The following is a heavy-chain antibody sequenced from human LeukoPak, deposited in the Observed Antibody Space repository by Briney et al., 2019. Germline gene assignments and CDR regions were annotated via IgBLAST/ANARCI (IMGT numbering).Heavy chain of an antibody. V-gene: IGHV3-21*01. D-gene: IGHD6-6*01. CDR1: GFTFSSYS. Sequence: PGGSLRLSCAASGFTFSSYSMNWVRQAPGKGLEWVSSISSSSSYIYYADSVKGRFTISRDNAKNSLYLQMNSLRAEDTAVYYCARRGGDSSSSADFDYWGQGTLVTVSS. CDR3: ARRGGDSSSSADFDY. J-gene: IGHJ4*02. CDR2: ISSSSSYI.